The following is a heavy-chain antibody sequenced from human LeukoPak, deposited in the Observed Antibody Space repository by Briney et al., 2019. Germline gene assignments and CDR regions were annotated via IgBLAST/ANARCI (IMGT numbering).Heavy chain of an antibody. CDR1: GFTFSAYI. D-gene: IGHD1-7*01. Sequence: GGSLRLSCATSGFTFSAYIMHWVRQAPGRGLEWVAVMSYDGRIEYYADSVKGRFTISRDESKNTLYLQMNTLRDEDTAVYYCMLELLDYWGQGTLVTVSS. CDR3: MLELLDY. V-gene: IGHV3-30*03. J-gene: IGHJ4*02. CDR2: MSYDGRIE.